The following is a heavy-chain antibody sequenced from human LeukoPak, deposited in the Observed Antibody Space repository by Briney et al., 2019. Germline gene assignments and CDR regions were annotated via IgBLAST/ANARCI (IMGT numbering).Heavy chain of an antibody. CDR1: GGSISAYY. J-gene: IGHJ1*01. V-gene: IGHV4-59*01. D-gene: IGHD6-13*01. Sequence: SETLSLTCTASGGSISAYYWSWIRQPPGKGLEWIGYIYYSGTTNYNPSLKSRVTISVDTSKNQFSLKLSSVTAADTAVYYCARDLYTSSWPSFQHWGQGTLVSVSS. CDR3: ARDLYTSSWPSFQH. CDR2: IYYSGTT.